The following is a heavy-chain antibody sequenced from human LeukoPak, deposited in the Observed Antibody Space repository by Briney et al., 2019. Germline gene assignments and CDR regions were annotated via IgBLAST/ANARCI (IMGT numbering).Heavy chain of an antibody. V-gene: IGHV3-20*04. J-gene: IGHJ3*02. CDR2: INWNGGRT. D-gene: IGHD3-22*01. Sequence: GGSLRLSCAASGFTFNSYAMSWVRQAPGKGLEWVSGINWNGGRTGYVDSVKGRFTISRDNAKNSLYLQMNSLRVEDTALYYCARGRVVVTLDAFDIWGQGTMVIVSS. CDR1: GFTFNSYA. CDR3: ARGRVVVTLDAFDI.